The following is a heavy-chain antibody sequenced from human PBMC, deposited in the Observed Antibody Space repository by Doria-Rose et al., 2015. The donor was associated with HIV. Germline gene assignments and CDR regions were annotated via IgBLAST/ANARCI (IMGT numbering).Heavy chain of an antibody. CDR1: GVSLSSPGMG. CDR2: IFSDDER. V-gene: IGHV2-26*01. J-gene: IGHJ4*02. D-gene: IGHD6-13*01. CDR3: ARIKSSRWYHKYYFDF. Sequence: QVTLKESGPVLVKPTETLTLTCTVFGVSLSSPGMGVSWIRQPPGKALEWLASIFSDDERSYKTSLKSRLTISRGTSKSQVVLTMTDMDPVDTATYYCARIKSSRWYHKYYFDFWGQGTLVIVSA.